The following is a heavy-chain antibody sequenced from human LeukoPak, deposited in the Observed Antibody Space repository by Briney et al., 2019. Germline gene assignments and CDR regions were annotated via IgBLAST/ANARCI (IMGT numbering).Heavy chain of an antibody. CDR2: IYSGGST. V-gene: IGHV3-53*01. Sequence: GGSLRLSCAASGFTVSSNCMSWVRQAPGKGLEWVSVIYSGGSTYYADSVKGRFTISRDNSKNTLYLQMNSLRAEDTAVYYCARVKGRRYCTNGVCYPFDYWGQGTLVTVSS. CDR1: GFTVSSNC. CDR3: ARVKGRRYCTNGVCYPFDY. J-gene: IGHJ4*02. D-gene: IGHD2-8*01.